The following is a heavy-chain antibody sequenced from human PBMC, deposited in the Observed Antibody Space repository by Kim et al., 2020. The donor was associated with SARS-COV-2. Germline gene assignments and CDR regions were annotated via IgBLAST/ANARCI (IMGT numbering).Heavy chain of an antibody. J-gene: IGHJ4*02. CDR1: GYTFTSYY. V-gene: IGHV1-2*02. CDR3: ARGLLSGSGPLFGY. D-gene: IGHD3-10*01. CDR2: INPNNGGT. Sequence: ASVKVSCKASGYTFTSYYMHWVRQAPGQGLEWMGWINPNNGGTNYAQKFQGRVTMTRDTSISTAYMELSRLTSDDTAVYYCARGLLSGSGPLFGYWGQGTLVSVSS.